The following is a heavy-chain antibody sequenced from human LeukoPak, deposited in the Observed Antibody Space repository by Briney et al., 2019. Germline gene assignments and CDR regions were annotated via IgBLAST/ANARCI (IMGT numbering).Heavy chain of an antibody. CDR2: IIPIFGTA. J-gene: IGHJ4*02. V-gene: IGHV1-69*06. Sequence: SVKVSCKASGGTFSSYAISWVRQAPGQGLEWMGGIIPIFGTANYAQKFQGRVTITADKSTSTAYMELSSLRSEDTAVYYCARGAVAGVGVFDYWGQGTLVTVSS. CDR1: GGTFSSYA. CDR3: ARGAVAGVGVFDY. D-gene: IGHD6-19*01.